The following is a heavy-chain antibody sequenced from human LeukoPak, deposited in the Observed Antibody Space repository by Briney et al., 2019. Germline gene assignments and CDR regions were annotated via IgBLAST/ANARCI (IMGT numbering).Heavy chain of an antibody. J-gene: IGHJ4*02. Sequence: GGSLRLSCAASGFTFSSYVMRWVRQAPGKGLEWVAVIWYDGSNKYYVDSVKGRFTISRDNSKNTLYLQMNSLRAEDTAVYYCAREDGRGKVYYFDYWGQGTLVTVSS. CDR2: IWYDGSNK. V-gene: IGHV3-33*01. CDR3: AREDGRGKVYYFDY. CDR1: GFTFSSYV. D-gene: IGHD1-26*01.